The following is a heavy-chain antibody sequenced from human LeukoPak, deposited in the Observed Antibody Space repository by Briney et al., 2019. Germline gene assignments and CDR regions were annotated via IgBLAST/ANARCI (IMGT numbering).Heavy chain of an antibody. CDR2: ISSRSNDI. Sequence: GGSLRLSCAASGFTFSSYAMSWVRQAPGKGLEWVSSISSRSNDIYYLDSVKGRFAISRDNAKNSLYLQMNSLRAEDTAVYYCARRDTAMVDYYYYYYMDVWGKGTTVTVSS. J-gene: IGHJ6*03. D-gene: IGHD5-18*01. V-gene: IGHV3-21*01. CDR3: ARRDTAMVDYYYYYYMDV. CDR1: GFTFSSYA.